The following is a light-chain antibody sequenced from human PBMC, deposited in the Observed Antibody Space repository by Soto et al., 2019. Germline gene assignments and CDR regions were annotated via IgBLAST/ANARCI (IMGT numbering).Light chain of an antibody. J-gene: IGLJ3*02. CDR1: SSDVGGYNY. V-gene: IGLV2-14*01. CDR2: EVS. Sequence: QSVLTQPASVSGSPGQSITISCTGTSSDVGGYNYVSWYQQHPGKAPKLMIYEVSNRPSGVPDRFSGSKSGTSASLAISGLQSEPEADYYCAAWDDSLNGWVFGGGTKLTVL. CDR3: AAWDDSLNGWV.